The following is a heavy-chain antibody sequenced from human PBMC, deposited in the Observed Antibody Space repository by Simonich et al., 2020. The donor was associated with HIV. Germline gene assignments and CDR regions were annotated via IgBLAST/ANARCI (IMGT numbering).Heavy chain of an antibody. J-gene: IGHJ3*02. D-gene: IGHD3-16*02. Sequence: EVQLVQSGAEVKKPGATVKISCKVSGYTFTDYYMHWVQQAPGKGLEWRGLVNPENGETIYTAKFQGRVTITADTSTDTAYMELSSLRSEDTAVYYCATKIIARDAFDIWGQGTLVTVSS. CDR2: VNPENGET. CDR3: ATKIIARDAFDI. V-gene: IGHV1-69-2*01. CDR1: GYTFTDYY.